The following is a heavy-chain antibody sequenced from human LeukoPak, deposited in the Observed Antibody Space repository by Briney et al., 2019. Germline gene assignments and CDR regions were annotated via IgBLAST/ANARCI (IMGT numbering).Heavy chain of an antibody. J-gene: IGHJ4*02. Sequence: GGSLRLSCAASGFTFSSYSMNWVRHAPGKGLEWVSSISSSSSYIYYADSVKGRFTISRDNAKNSLYLQMNSLRAEDTAVYYCAREEYAAAAHLRDYWGQGTLVTVSP. CDR3: AREEYAAAAHLRDY. CDR2: ISSSSSYI. CDR1: GFTFSSYS. D-gene: IGHD6-13*01. V-gene: IGHV3-21*01.